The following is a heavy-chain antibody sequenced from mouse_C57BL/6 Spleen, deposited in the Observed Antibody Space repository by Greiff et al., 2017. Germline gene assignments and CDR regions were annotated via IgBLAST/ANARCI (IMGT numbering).Heavy chain of an antibody. Sequence: EVKVVESGAELVKPGASVKLSCTASGFNIKDYYMHWVKQRTEQGLEWIGRIDPEDGETKYAPKFQGKATITADTSSNTAYLQLSSLTSEDSAVYYCARSMGLYWYFDVWGTGTTVTVAS. J-gene: IGHJ1*03. CDR2: IDPEDGET. CDR3: ARSMGLYWYFDV. V-gene: IGHV14-2*01. D-gene: IGHD1-1*02. CDR1: GFNIKDYY.